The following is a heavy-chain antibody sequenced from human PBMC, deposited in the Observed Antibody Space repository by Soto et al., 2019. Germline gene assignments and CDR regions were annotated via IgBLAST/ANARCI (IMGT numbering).Heavy chain of an antibody. CDR1: GFTFSSYG. Sequence: QVQLVESGGGVVQPGRSLRLSCAASGFTFSSYGMHWVRQAPGKGLEWVAVIWYDGSNKYYEDSVKGRFTISRDNSKNTQYLQMISVRAEYTAEYYCARDYQQNSHRGAFDIWGHGTMVTVSS. CDR2: IWYDGSNK. J-gene: IGHJ3*02. V-gene: IGHV3-33*01. D-gene: IGHD2-2*01. CDR3: ARDYQQNSHRGAFDI.